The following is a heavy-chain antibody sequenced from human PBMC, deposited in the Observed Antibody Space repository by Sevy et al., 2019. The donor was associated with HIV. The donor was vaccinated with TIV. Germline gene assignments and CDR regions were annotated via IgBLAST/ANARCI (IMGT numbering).Heavy chain of an antibody. CDR2: IKQDGSQK. CDR1: AFTFSRYW. Sequence: GGSLRLSCAASAFTFSRYWMGWVHQAPGKGLEWVANIKQDGSQKYYVDSVKGRFTISRDNAKNSLYLQMNSLRAEDTAVYYCARDSGNYYFNYWGQGALVTVSS. D-gene: IGHD1-26*01. J-gene: IGHJ4*02. CDR3: ARDSGNYYFNY. V-gene: IGHV3-7*01.